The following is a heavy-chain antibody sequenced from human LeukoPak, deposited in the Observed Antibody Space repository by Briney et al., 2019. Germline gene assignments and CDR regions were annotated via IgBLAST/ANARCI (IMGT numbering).Heavy chain of an antibody. CDR1: GGSLSTYY. Sequence: SETLSLTCTVSGGSLSTYYWSWIRQPPGRGLEWIGYIYQSGSTSYNPSLQSRVTISIDRSKNQFSLNLSSVTAADTAVYYCARNSSYYNSGEGAFDIWGQGTMVTVSS. CDR2: IYQSGST. V-gene: IGHV4-59*12. CDR3: ARNSSYYNSGEGAFDI. D-gene: IGHD2/OR15-2a*01. J-gene: IGHJ3*02.